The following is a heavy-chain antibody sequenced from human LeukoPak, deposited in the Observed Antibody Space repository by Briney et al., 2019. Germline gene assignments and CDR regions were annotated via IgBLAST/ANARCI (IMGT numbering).Heavy chain of an antibody. J-gene: IGHJ4*02. V-gene: IGHV1-69*04. CDR3: ARDRGAVAGTIVHFDY. CDR2: IIPILGIA. D-gene: IGHD6-19*01. Sequence: ASVKVSCKASGGTFSSYAISWVRQAPGQGLEWMGRIIPILGIANYAQKFQGRVTITADKSTSTAYVELSSLRSEDTAVYYCARDRGAVAGTIVHFDYWGQGTLVTVSS. CDR1: GGTFSSYA.